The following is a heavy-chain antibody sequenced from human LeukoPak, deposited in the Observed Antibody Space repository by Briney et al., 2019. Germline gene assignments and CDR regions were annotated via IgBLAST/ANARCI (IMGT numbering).Heavy chain of an antibody. CDR1: GFTFSEYY. D-gene: IGHD3-22*01. Sequence: GGSLRLSCAASGFTFSEYYMSWIRQAPGKGLEWVSYISSSGSTIYYADSVKGRFTISRDNAKNSLYLQMNSLRAEDTAVYYCAREGTTYYYDSSGRLNWFDPWGQGTLVTVSS. CDR3: AREGTTYYYDSSGRLNWFDP. J-gene: IGHJ5*02. V-gene: IGHV3-11*01. CDR2: ISSSGSTI.